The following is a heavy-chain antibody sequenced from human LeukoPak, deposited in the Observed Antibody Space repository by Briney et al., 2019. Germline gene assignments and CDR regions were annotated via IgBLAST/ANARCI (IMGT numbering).Heavy chain of an antibody. J-gene: IGHJ4*02. V-gene: IGHV3-20*04. CDR3: TRDETGIDY. CDR2: INWNGDIT. CDR1: GFIFDDFG. D-gene: IGHD1-1*01. Sequence: GGSLRLSCAASGFIFDDFGMTWVRQAPGKGLEWVSSINWNGDITPYADSVKGRFTISRDNAKNALYLQMNSLRPEDTALYFCTRDETGIDYWGQGTLVTVSS.